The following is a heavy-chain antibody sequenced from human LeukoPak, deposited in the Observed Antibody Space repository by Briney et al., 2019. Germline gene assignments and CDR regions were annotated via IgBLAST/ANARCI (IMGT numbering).Heavy chain of an antibody. CDR1: GFTFRSSW. Sequence: GESLKISXAASGFTFRSSWMHWVRQAPGKGLMWMSRLNGDGSITISADSVKGRFIISRDNAKNTLYLQMNSLRAEDTAIYFCGRGHVDLIDHWGRGTLVTVSS. CDR3: GRGHVDLIDH. V-gene: IGHV3-74*01. J-gene: IGHJ4*02. CDR2: LNGDGSIT. D-gene: IGHD5-24*01.